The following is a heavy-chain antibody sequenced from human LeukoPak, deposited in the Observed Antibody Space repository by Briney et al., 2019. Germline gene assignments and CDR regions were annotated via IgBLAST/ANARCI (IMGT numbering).Heavy chain of an antibody. CDR3: ARDYDYGDYPGY. Sequence: PGGSLRLSCAASGFTFTSYWMSWVRQAPGKGLEWVANIKQDGSEKNYVDSVKGRFTISRDNAKNSLYLQMNSLRAEDTALYYCARDYDYGDYPGYWGQGTLVTVSS. CDR1: GFTFTSYW. J-gene: IGHJ4*02. V-gene: IGHV3-7*05. CDR2: IKQDGSEK. D-gene: IGHD4-17*01.